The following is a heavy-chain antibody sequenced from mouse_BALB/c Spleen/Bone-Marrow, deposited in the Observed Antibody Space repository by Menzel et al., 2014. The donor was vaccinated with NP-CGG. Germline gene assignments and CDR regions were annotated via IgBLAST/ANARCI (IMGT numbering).Heavy chain of an antibody. CDR1: GYTFTDYA. CDR2: ISTYSGNT. V-gene: IGHV1-67*01. Sequence: QVQLQQPGPELVRPGVSVKISCKGSGYTFTDYAMHWVKQSHAKSLEWIGVISTYSGNTNYNQKFKGKATMTVDKSSSTAYMELARLTSEDSAIYYCVRGNRYDEAWFAYWGQGTLVTVTA. D-gene: IGHD2-14*01. CDR3: VRGNRYDEAWFAY. J-gene: IGHJ3*01.